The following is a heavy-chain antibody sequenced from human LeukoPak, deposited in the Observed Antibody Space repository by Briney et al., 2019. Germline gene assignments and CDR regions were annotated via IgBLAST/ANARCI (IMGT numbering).Heavy chain of an antibody. CDR1: GFTFSSYG. V-gene: IGHV3-23*01. Sequence: PGGSLRLSCAASGFTFSSYGMSWVRQAPGKGLEWVSAISGSGGSTYYADSVKGRFTISRDNSKNTLYLQMNSLRAEDTAVYYCATTTAQRIFWAVDYWGQGTLVTVSS. D-gene: IGHD4-17*01. CDR3: ATTTAQRIFWAVDY. J-gene: IGHJ4*02. CDR2: ISGSGGST.